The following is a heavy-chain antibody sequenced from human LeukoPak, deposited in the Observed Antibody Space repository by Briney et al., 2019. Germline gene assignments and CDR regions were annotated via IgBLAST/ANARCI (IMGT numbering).Heavy chain of an antibody. CDR1: GFTFSSYW. CDR3: ARVIYSGWEGELSD. J-gene: IGHJ4*02. D-gene: IGHD6-19*01. CDR2: INSDGSIT. Sequence: GGSLRLSCAASGFTFSSYWMHWVRQAPGKGLVWVSRINSDGSITTYADSVRGRFTISRDNAKSTLYLQMNSLRAEDTAVYYCARVIYSGWEGELSDWGQGTLVTVSS. V-gene: IGHV3-74*01.